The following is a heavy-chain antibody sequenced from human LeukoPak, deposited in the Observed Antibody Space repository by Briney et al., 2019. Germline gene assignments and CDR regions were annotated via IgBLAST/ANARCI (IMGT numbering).Heavy chain of an antibody. Sequence: SVKVSCKASGFTFKTSAVQWVRQARGQRLEWIGWIVVGSGNTNYAQKFQERVTISRDMSTSTAYMELSSLRSEDTAVYYCAAQVNYHDSTVWDPWGQGTLVTVSS. J-gene: IGHJ5*02. V-gene: IGHV1-58*01. D-gene: IGHD3-22*01. CDR3: AAQVNYHDSTVWDP. CDR1: GFTFKTSA. CDR2: IVVGSGNT.